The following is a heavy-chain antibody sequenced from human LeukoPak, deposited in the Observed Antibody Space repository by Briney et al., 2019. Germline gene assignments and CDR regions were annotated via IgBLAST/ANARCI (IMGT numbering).Heavy chain of an antibody. CDR3: ARVSGSSGWFAPSAWDWFDP. CDR2: INPSGGST. CDR1: GYTFTSYN. D-gene: IGHD6-19*01. J-gene: IGHJ5*02. V-gene: IGHV1-46*01. Sequence: SVKVSCRASGYTFTSYNMHWVRQAPGQGLEGMGIINPSGGSTSYAQKFQGRVTMTRDTSTSTAYMELSSLRSEDTAVYYCARVSGSSGWFAPSAWDWFDPWGQGTLVTVSS.